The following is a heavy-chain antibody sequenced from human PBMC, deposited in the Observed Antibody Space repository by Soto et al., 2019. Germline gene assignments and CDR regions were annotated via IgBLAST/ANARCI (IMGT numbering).Heavy chain of an antibody. CDR2: IYPGDSDT. CDR1: GYTFSTYW. D-gene: IGHD3-10*01. CDR3: ARKFAPEFFDS. Sequence: PVESLKISCKGSGYTFSTYWIAWVRQMPGKGLEWMGIIYPGDSDTKYSPAFQGQVTISADKSINTAYLQWTSLEAPDTAIYYCARKFAPEFFDSWGQGTLVTVSS. J-gene: IGHJ4*02. V-gene: IGHV5-51*01.